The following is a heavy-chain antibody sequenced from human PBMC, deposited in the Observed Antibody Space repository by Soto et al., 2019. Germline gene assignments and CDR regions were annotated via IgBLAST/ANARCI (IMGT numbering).Heavy chain of an antibody. CDR2: INAGNGNI. CDR3: ARDGAVAGDSNFDY. V-gene: IGHV1-3*01. D-gene: IGHD6-19*01. Sequence: SVKGSCKASGYTCTSSAIHWVRQAPGQGLEWMGWINAGNGNIKHSQKFQHRVTITRDTSASTAYMELSSLRLEDTAVYYCARDGAVAGDSNFDYWGQGTLVTVSS. J-gene: IGHJ4*02. CDR1: GYTCTSSA.